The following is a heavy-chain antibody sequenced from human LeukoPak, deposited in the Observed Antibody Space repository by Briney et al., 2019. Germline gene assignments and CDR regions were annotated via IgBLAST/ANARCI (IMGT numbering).Heavy chain of an antibody. Sequence: PSETLSLTCTVSGGSISSYYWSWIRQPPGKGLEWIGYIYYSGSTNYNPSLKSRVTISADTSKNQFSLKLGSVTAADTAVYYCARTYYYDSSQVFDYWGQGTLVTVSS. CDR3: ARTYYYDSSQVFDY. J-gene: IGHJ4*02. D-gene: IGHD3-22*01. CDR1: GGSISSYY. V-gene: IGHV4-59*08. CDR2: IYYSGST.